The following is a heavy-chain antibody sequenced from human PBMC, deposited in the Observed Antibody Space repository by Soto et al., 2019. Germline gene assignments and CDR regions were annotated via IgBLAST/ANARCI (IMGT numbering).Heavy chain of an antibody. CDR3: ARENWGNSNWFDP. D-gene: IGHD3-16*01. J-gene: IGHJ5*02. Sequence: LVTLSLTCTVSGGSVSNNYWSWIRQPPGKGLEWIGYIYYSGSTYYNPSLKSRVTISVDTSKNQFSLKLRSVTAADTAVYYCARENWGNSNWFDPWGQGTLVTVSS. CDR2: IYYSGST. V-gene: IGHV4-59*02. CDR1: GGSVSNNY.